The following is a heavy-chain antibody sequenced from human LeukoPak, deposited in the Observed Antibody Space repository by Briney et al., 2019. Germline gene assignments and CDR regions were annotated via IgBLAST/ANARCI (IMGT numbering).Heavy chain of an antibody. V-gene: IGHV3-30*02. CDR2: IQYDGSNK. CDR3: AKDDSSAMDV. Sequence: GRSLRLSCAASGFIFSNYGMHWLPHAPGKGLEWVAFIQYDGSNKCYADSVKSRFTISRDNSKNTVYLQMNCLRAEDTAMYNCAKDDSSAMDVWGKGTTVTVSS. J-gene: IGHJ6*04. D-gene: IGHD3-22*01. CDR1: GFIFSNYG.